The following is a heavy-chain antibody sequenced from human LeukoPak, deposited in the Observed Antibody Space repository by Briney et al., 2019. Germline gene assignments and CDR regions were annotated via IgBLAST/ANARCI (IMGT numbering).Heavy chain of an antibody. CDR3: ARLWGFDY. V-gene: IGHV3-7*01. Sequence: GGSLRLSSAASGFTFSSYGMTWVRQAPGKGLEWVANINQDGSEKYYVDSVKGRFTISRDNAKNSLCLQMNSLRAEDTAVYYCARLWGFDYWGQGTLVTVSS. CDR2: INQDGSEK. D-gene: IGHD1-26*01. J-gene: IGHJ4*02. CDR1: GFTFSSYG.